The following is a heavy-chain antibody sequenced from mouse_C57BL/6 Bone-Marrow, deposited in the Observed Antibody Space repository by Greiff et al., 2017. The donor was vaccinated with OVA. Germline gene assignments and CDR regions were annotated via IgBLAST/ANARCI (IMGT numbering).Heavy chain of an antibody. V-gene: IGHV1-74*01. Sequence: QVQLKQPGAELVKPGASVKVSCKASGYTFTSYWMHWVKQRPGQGLEWIGRIHPSDSDTNYNQKFKGKATLTVDKSSSTAYMQLSSLTSEDSAVYYCAIEGMVKGWFAYWGQGTLVTVSA. CDR3: AIEGMVKGWFAY. CDR2: IHPSDSDT. D-gene: IGHD2-2*01. CDR1: GYTFTSYW. J-gene: IGHJ3*01.